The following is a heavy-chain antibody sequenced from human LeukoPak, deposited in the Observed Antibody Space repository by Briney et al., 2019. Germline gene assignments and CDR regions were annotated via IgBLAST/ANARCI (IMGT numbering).Heavy chain of an antibody. J-gene: IGHJ6*02. CDR3: ARRRPVLLWFGESHEYYGMDV. CDR1: GGSISSYY. Sequence: SETLSLTCTVSGGSISSYYWSWIRQPPGKGLEWIGYIYYSGSTNYNPSLKSRVTISVDTSKNQFSLKLSSVTAADTAVYYCARRRPVLLWFGESHEYYGMDVWGQGTTVTVS. D-gene: IGHD3-10*01. CDR2: IYYSGST. V-gene: IGHV4-59*08.